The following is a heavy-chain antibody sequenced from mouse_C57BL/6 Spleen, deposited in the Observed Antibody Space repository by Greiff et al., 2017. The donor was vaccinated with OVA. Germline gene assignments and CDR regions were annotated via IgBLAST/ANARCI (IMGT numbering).Heavy chain of an antibody. CDR3: ARWALYAMDY. CDR1: GYSITSGYY. J-gene: IGHJ4*01. CDR2: ISYDGSN. D-gene: IGHD1-1*02. V-gene: IGHV3-6*01. Sequence: VQLKESGPGLVKPSQSLSLTCSVTGYSITSGYYWNWIRQFPGNKLEWMGYISYDGSNNYNPSLKNRISITRDTSKNQFFLKLNSVTTEDTATYYCARWALYAMDYWGQGTSVTVSS.